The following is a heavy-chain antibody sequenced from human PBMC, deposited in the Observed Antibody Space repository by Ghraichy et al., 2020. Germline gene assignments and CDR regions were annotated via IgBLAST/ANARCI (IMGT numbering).Heavy chain of an antibody. CDR1: GFTFSSYA. CDR3: AKRDGDYTYFYYYGMDV. J-gene: IGHJ6*02. CDR2: IGPGDGST. Sequence: GGSLRLSCAASGFTFSSYAMSWVRQPPGEGLEWVSDIGPGDGSTYYADSVKGRFTISRDNSKNTLYLQMNSLRAEDTAVYYCAKRDGDYTYFYYYGMDVWGQGTTVTVSS. V-gene: IGHV3-23*01. D-gene: IGHD4-17*01.